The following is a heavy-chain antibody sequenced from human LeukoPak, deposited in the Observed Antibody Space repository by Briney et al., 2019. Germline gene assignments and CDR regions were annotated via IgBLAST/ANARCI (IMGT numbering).Heavy chain of an antibody. CDR1: RFTFSTYW. CDR2: IKQDGSEK. CDR3: AKDVDRWLARGGFDY. D-gene: IGHD6-19*01. V-gene: IGHV3-7*01. J-gene: IGHJ4*02. Sequence: GGSLRLSCAASRFTFSTYWMSWVRQAPGKGLEWVANIKQDGSEKYYVDSVKGRFTISRDNAKNSLYLQMNSLRAEDTAVYYCAKDVDRWLARGGFDYWGQGTLVTVSS.